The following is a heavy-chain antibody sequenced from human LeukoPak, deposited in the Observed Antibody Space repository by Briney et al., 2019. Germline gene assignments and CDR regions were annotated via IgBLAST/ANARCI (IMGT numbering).Heavy chain of an antibody. CDR2: INTRSGGT. CDR3: ARGRGDYDCPDT. D-gene: IGHD2-21*02. J-gene: IGHJ5*02. V-gene: IGHV1-2*02. Sequence: ASVKVSCTASGYSFTDYYIHWVRQAPGQGFEWMGWINTRSGGTKTAQNFQGRVTMTRDTSITTVYMELNSLISDDTAVYFCARGRGDYDCPDTWGQGTLVTVSS. CDR1: GYSFTDYY.